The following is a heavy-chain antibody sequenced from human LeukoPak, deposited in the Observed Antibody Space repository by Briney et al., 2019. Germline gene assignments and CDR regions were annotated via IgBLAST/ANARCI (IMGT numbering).Heavy chain of an antibody. D-gene: IGHD6-13*01. CDR3: AREGNRQLVLFDY. Sequence: ASVKVSCKASGYTFTGYYMHWVRQAPGQGLEWMGWINPNSGGTNYAQKFQGWVTMTRDTSISTAYMELSRLRSDDTAVYYCAREGNRQLVLFDYWGQGTLVTVSS. V-gene: IGHV1-2*04. J-gene: IGHJ4*02. CDR1: GYTFTGYY. CDR2: INPNSGGT.